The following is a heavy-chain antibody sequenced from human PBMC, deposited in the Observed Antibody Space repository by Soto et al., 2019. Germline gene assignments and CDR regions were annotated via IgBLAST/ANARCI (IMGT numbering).Heavy chain of an antibody. Sequence: QVQLVQSGAEVKKPGSSVKVSCKASGGTFSRYTFTWVRQAPGQGLEWIGRIIPIVDIPNYAQKFQGRVTITADKSTSTAYMELSRLTSDDTAVYYCASHFTGVLVLGTSPPGGDNFGWDVWGQGTTVSVS. CDR3: ASHFTGVLVLGTSPPGGDNFGWDV. CDR1: GGTFSRYT. CDR2: IIPIVDIP. V-gene: IGHV1-69*02. J-gene: IGHJ6*02. D-gene: IGHD2-8*02.